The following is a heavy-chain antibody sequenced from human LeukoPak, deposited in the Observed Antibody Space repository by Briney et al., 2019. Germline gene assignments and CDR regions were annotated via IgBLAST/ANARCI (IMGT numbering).Heavy chain of an antibody. Sequence: GASVKVSCKASGYTFTGYYMHWVRQAPGQGLEWVGWINPNSGGTNYAQKFQGWVTMTRDTSTSTVYMELSSLRSEDTAVYYCATGITMVRGRQGYYGMDVWGQGTTVTVSS. V-gene: IGHV1-2*04. CDR2: INPNSGGT. CDR3: ATGITMVRGRQGYYGMDV. CDR1: GYTFTGYY. D-gene: IGHD3-10*01. J-gene: IGHJ6*02.